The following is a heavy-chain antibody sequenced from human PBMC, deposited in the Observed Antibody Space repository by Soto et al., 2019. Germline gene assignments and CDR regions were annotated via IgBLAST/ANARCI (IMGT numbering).Heavy chain of an antibody. CDR1: GFTFSSYG. CDR3: ARGALAYCGGDCYANFDY. D-gene: IGHD2-21*02. CDR2: IWYDGSNK. Sequence: QVQLVESGGGVVQPGRSLRLSCAASGFTFSSYGMHWVRQAPGKGLEWVAVIWYDGSNKYYADSVKGRFTISRDNSKNTMYQHMNSLRAEDTAVYDWARGALAYCGGDCYANFDYWGQGTLVTVSS. V-gene: IGHV3-33*01. J-gene: IGHJ4*02.